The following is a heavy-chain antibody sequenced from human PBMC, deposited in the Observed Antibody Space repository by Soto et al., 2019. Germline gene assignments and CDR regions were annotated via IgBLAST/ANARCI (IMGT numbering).Heavy chain of an antibody. CDR1: GYTFTSYD. J-gene: IGHJ6*02. D-gene: IGHD1-1*01. CDR3: ARERTGTTSMDV. Sequence: QVQLVQSGAEAKKPGASVKVSCKASGYTFTSYDINWVRQATGQGLEWMGWMNPNSGNTGYAQKCQGRVTMTRNTSISTAYMELSSLRSEGTAVYYCARERTGTTSMDVWGQGTTVTVSS. CDR2: MNPNSGNT. V-gene: IGHV1-8*01.